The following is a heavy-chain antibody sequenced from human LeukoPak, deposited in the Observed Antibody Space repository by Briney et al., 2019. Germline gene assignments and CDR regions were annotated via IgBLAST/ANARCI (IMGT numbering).Heavy chain of an antibody. CDR3: VKDLSYESSGHVLEY. CDR1: GFTFEDYT. V-gene: IGHV3-43*01. J-gene: IGHJ4*02. D-gene: IGHD3-22*01. Sequence: GGSLRLSCVASGFTFEDYTMHWVRQTPGKTLEWVSLISWDGTTYYTDSVKGRFTISRDNSKNSLYLQMDTLRSEDTAFYYCVKDLSYESSGHVLEYWGQGTLVTVSS. CDR2: ISWDGTT.